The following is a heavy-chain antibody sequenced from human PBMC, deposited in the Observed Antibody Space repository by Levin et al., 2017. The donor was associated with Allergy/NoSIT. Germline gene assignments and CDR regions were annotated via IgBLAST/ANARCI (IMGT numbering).Heavy chain of an antibody. Sequence: SQTLSLTCIVSGGSIRSYYWSWIRQPPGKGLEWIGYIYYSGSTNYNPSLKSRVTISVDTSKNQFSLKLSSVTAADTAVYYCARGDYGDYVSWFWYFDLWGRGTLVTVSS. V-gene: IGHV4-59*01. J-gene: IGHJ2*01. CDR2: IYYSGST. CDR3: ARGDYGDYVSWFWYFDL. D-gene: IGHD4-17*01. CDR1: GGSIRSYY.